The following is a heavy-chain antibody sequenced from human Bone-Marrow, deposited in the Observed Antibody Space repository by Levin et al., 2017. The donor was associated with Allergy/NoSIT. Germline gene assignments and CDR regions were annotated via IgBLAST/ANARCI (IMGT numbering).Heavy chain of an antibody. CDR1: GFIFVNHW. J-gene: IGHJ6*02. CDR2: INQNGGEI. V-gene: IGHV3-7*01. Sequence: QTGGSLRLSCAASGFIFVNHWMTWVRQAPGKGLEWVANINQNGGEIEYVDSVKGRFVISRDNVKNSVYLQMNTLRGEDSAVYYCARLGLGWQRGKSFPLPYDYNAVDVWGRGTTVAVSS. CDR3: ARLGLGWQRGKSFPLPYDYNAVDV. D-gene: IGHD5-12*01.